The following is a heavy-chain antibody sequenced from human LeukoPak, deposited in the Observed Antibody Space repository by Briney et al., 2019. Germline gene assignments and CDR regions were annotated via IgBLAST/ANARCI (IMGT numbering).Heavy chain of an antibody. J-gene: IGHJ4*02. D-gene: IGHD3-22*01. V-gene: IGHV1-69*05. CDR3: ARTLYYDSSGYYYLFDY. Sequence: SVKVSCKASGGTFSSYAISWVRQAPGQGLEWMGGIIPIFGTANYAQKLQGRVTITTDESTSTAYMELSSLRSEDTAGYYCARTLYYDSSGYYYLFDYWGQGTLVTVSS. CDR1: GGTFSSYA. CDR2: IIPIFGTA.